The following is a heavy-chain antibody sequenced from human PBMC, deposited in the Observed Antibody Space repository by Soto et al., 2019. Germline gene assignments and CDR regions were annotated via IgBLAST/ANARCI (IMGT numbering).Heavy chain of an antibody. Sequence: GESLKISCKVSGYSFTSYWISWVRQMPGKGLEWMGRIDPSDSYTNYSPSFQGHVTISADKSISTAYLQWSSLKASDTAMYYCARQLTVTTVLYYYGMDVWGQGTTVTVSS. CDR2: IDPSDSYT. CDR3: ARQLTVTTVLYYYGMDV. CDR1: GYSFTSYW. D-gene: IGHD4-4*01. J-gene: IGHJ6*02. V-gene: IGHV5-10-1*01.